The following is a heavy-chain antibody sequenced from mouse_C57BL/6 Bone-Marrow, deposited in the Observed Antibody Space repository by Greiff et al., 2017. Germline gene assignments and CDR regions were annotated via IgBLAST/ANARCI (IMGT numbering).Heavy chain of an antibody. CDR1: GFNIKDGY. V-gene: IGHV14-4*01. CDR2: IDPENGDT. Sequence: EVQLQQSGAELVRPGASVKLSCTASGFNIKDGYMHWVKQRPEQGLEWIGWIDPENGDTEYASKFQGKATITADTSSNTAYLQLSSLTSEDTAVYYCTTSITTVVATNYWGQGTTLTVSS. D-gene: IGHD1-1*01. J-gene: IGHJ2*01. CDR3: TTSITTVVATNY.